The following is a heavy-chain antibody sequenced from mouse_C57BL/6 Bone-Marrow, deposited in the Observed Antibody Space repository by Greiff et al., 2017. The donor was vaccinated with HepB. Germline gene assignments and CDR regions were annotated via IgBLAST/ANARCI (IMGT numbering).Heavy chain of an antibody. V-gene: IGHV1-69*01. CDR2: IDPSDSYN. CDR1: GYTFTSYW. J-gene: IGHJ3*01. CDR3: ARELGFAY. Sequence: VQLQQPGAELVMPGASVKLSCKASGYTFTSYWMHWVKQRPGQGLEWIGEIDPSDSYNNYNQKFKGKSTLTVDKSSSTSYMQLSSLTSEDSAVYYCARELGFAYWGQGTLVTVSA. D-gene: IGHD4-1*01.